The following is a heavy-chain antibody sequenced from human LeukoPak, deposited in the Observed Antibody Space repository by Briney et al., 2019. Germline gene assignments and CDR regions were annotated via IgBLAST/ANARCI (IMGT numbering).Heavy chain of an antibody. CDR2: ISSSSSYI. Sequence: PGGSLRLSCAASGFTFSDYSMNWVRQAPGKGLEWVSSISSSSSYIYYADSVKGRFTISRDNAKKSLYLQMNSLRAEDTAVYYCARDPYDFWSGYPPGGFDYWGQGTLVTVSS. CDR1: GFTFSDYS. D-gene: IGHD3-3*01. J-gene: IGHJ4*02. V-gene: IGHV3-21*01. CDR3: ARDPYDFWSGYPPGGFDY.